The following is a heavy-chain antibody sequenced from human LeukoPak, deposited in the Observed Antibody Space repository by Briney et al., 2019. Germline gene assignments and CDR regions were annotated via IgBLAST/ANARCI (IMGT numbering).Heavy chain of an antibody. D-gene: IGHD3-22*01. CDR1: GFTFSIYW. V-gene: IGHV3-74*01. Sequence: GGSLRLSCAASGFTFSIYWMHWVRQAPGKGLVWVSRINSDGSRKSYADSVKGRFTISRDNAKNTLYLQMNSLRAEDTAVYYCTRDYDISGYWFDNWGQGTLVTVSS. CDR3: TRDYDISGYWFDN. J-gene: IGHJ4*02. CDR2: INSDGSRK.